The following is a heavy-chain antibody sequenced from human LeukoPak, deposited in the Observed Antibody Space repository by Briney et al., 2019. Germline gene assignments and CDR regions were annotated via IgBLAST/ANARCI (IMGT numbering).Heavy chain of an antibody. Sequence: GGSLRLSCAASGFTFRSYAMHWVRQAPGKGLEWVTVISFDGSNKNFADSVKGRFTLSRDNSKNTLYLQMNRLRPEDTAVYSCARGGPKTVTTSWYFDLWGRGTLVTVSS. D-gene: IGHD4-17*01. CDR1: GFTFRSYA. J-gene: IGHJ2*01. V-gene: IGHV3-30-3*01. CDR2: ISFDGSNK. CDR3: ARGGPKTVTTSWYFDL.